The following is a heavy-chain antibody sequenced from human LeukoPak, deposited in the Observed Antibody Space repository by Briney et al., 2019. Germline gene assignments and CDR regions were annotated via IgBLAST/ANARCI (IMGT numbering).Heavy chain of an antibody. CDR1: GFTVSNNY. D-gene: IGHD3-22*01. V-gene: IGHV3-53*01. CDR3: AREIPTSGSFYGDFDY. CDR2: IYSGGNT. Sequence: GGSLRLSCAASGFTVSNNYMSWVRQAPGKGLEWVSVIYSGGNTYYADSVKGRFTISRDNSKNTLFLQMNNLRTEDTAVYYCAREIPTSGSFYGDFDYWGQGTLVTVSS. J-gene: IGHJ4*02.